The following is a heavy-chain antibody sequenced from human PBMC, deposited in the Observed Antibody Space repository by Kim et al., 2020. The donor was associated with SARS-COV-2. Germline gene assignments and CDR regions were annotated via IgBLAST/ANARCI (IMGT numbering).Heavy chain of an antibody. Sequence: GGSLRLSCSASGFTFSSYAMHWVRQAAGKGLEWLSAISINGGTTYYADSVKGRFTISRDNSKNTLYLQMNSLRFEDTAVHYCVKDCNSNTCYEEYFQHWG. CDR2: ISINGGTT. D-gene: IGHD2-2*01. J-gene: IGHJ1*01. CDR3: VKDCNSNTCYEEYFQH. CDR1: GFTFSSYA. V-gene: IGHV3-64D*06.